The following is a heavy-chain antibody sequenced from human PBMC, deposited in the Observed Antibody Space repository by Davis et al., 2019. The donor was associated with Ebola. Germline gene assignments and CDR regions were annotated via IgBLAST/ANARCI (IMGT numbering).Heavy chain of an antibody. CDR1: GGTFSSDA. J-gene: IGHJ4*02. CDR2: ITPVFGTA. Sequence: SVKVSCKASGGTFSSDAFSWVRQTPGQGLEWMGWITPVFGTANYAQKFQGRVTITADKSTSTAYMELSSLRSEDTAVYYCATLRLIRFLDQSYYFDSWGQGTLVTVSS. CDR3: ATLRLIRFLDQSYYFDS. V-gene: IGHV1-69*06. D-gene: IGHD3-3*01.